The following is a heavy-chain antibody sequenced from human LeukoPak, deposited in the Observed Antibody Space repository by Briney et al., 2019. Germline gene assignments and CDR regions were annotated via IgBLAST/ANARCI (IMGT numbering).Heavy chain of an antibody. Sequence: PLETLSLTCTVSGGSISSSGYSWGWIRQPPGKGLEWIGNINYSGSTYYNPSLKSRVTIFVDTSKNQFSLKVTSVTAADTAVYFCARRVTGDLRRFDYWGQGTLVTVSS. D-gene: IGHD7-27*01. CDR2: INYSGST. J-gene: IGHJ4*02. CDR3: ARRVTGDLRRFDY. CDR1: GGSISSSGYS. V-gene: IGHV4-39*01.